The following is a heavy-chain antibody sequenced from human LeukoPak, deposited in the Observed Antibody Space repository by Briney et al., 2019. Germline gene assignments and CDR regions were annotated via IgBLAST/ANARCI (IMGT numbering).Heavy chain of an antibody. CDR1: VYTFTIYG. D-gene: IGHD6-13*01. V-gene: IGHV1-18*01. J-gene: IGHJ4*02. CDR2: ISACSGNK. Sequence: PTVTLSHTSCVYTFTIYGISWVRQAPGQGLEWVGCISACSGNKNYAQKLQGRVTMTTDTSTSTAYMELRSLRSDDTAVYYCARESSSCYGRRRKVFDYWGQRTLVTVSS. CDR3: ARESSSCYGRRRKVFDY.